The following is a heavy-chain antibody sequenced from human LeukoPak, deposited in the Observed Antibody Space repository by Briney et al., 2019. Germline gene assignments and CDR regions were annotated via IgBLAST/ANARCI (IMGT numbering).Heavy chain of an antibody. J-gene: IGHJ4*02. Sequence: ASVKVSCKASGGTFSSYAISWVRQAPGQGLEWMGRIIPILGIANYAQKFQGRVTITADKSTSTAYMELSSLRSEDTAVYYCARDLGYYDSSGYSYYFDYWGQGTLVTVSS. CDR1: GGTFSSYA. CDR3: ARDLGYYDSSGYSYYFDY. V-gene: IGHV1-69*04. CDR2: IIPILGIA. D-gene: IGHD3-22*01.